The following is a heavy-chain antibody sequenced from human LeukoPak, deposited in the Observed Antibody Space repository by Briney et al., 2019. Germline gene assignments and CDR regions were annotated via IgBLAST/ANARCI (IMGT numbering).Heavy chain of an antibody. CDR2: IKEDGSEK. CDR3: ARSPVKLRITMVRGVIRSHYYYYMDV. Sequence: GGSLRLSCAGSGFTFSSYEMNWVRQAPGKGLEWVANIKEDGSEKNYVDSVKGRFTISRDNAKNSLYLQMNSLRAEDTAVYYCARSPVKLRITMVRGVIRSHYYYYMDVWGKGTTVTISS. D-gene: IGHD3-10*01. J-gene: IGHJ6*03. CDR1: GFTFSSYE. V-gene: IGHV3-7*01.